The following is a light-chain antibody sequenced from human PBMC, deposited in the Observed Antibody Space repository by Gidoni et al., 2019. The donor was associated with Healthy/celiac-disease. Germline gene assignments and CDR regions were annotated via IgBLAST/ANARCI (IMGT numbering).Light chain of an antibody. J-gene: IGLJ2*01. CDR2: GNS. Sequence: QSVLTQPPSVSEAPGQRVTISCTGSSSNIGAGYDVHWYQQLPGTASKLLIYGNSNRPSGVPDRFSGSKSGTSASLAITGLQAEDEADYYCQSYDSSLSGSGVVFGGGTKLTVL. V-gene: IGLV1-40*01. CDR3: QSYDSSLSGSGVV. CDR1: SSNIGAGYD.